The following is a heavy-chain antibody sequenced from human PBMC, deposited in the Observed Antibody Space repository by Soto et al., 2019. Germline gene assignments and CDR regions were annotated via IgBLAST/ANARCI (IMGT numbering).Heavy chain of an antibody. J-gene: IGHJ4*02. V-gene: IGHV1-8*01. D-gene: IGHD1-26*01. Sequence: QVQLVQSGAEVRKPGASVRVSRKASGYTFNNYEINWVRQATGQGLEWVGRMNPNNGNTGYAQKFQGRVTMTRDTSITTAYMELTNLRTEDTANYYCARWDGSSGFENWGQGTLVTVSS. CDR1: GYTFNNYE. CDR2: MNPNNGNT. CDR3: ARWDGSSGFEN.